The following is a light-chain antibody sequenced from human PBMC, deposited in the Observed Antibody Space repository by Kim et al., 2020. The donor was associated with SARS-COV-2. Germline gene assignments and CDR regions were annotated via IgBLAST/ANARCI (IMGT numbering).Light chain of an antibody. V-gene: IGKV1-33*01. CDR2: DAS. CDR1: QDIDNY. CDR3: QQYDNLPPMYT. J-gene: IGKJ2*01. Sequence: DIQMTQSPSSLSASVGDRVTITCQASQDIDNYLNWFQQKPGKAPKLLIYDASNLETGVPSRFSGSRSGTDFSLTISSLQPEDIATYYCQQYDNLPPMYTFGQGTKLEI.